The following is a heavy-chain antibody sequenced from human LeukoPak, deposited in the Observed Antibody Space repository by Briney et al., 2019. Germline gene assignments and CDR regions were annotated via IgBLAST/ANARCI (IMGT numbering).Heavy chain of an antibody. CDR2: ISHNGNVN. CDR3: ARGGGLDV. V-gene: IGHV3-7*03. J-gene: IGHJ6*02. Sequence: GGSLRLSCAASGFTFSSYWMNWARQAPGKGLEWVAGISHNGNVNYYVDSVKGRFTISRDKAKNSLYLQMSNLRAEDTAVYFCARGGGLDVWGQGATVTVSS. D-gene: IGHD3-16*01. CDR1: GFTFSSYW.